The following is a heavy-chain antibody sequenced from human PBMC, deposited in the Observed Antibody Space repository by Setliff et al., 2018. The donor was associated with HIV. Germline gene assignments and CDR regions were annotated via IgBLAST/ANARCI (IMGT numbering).Heavy chain of an antibody. CDR2: INHGGST. V-gene: IGHV4-34*01. Sequence: SETLSLTCAVDGGSFSGYYWSWIRQPPGKGLEWIGEINHGGSTIYNPSLKSRVTISIDTSKNQFSLNLTSVTAADTAIYYCARGLDVWGTYRYRNYFYYWGQGTLVTVSS. CDR3: ARGLDVWGTYRYRNYFYY. D-gene: IGHD3-16*02. J-gene: IGHJ4*02. CDR1: GGSFSGYY.